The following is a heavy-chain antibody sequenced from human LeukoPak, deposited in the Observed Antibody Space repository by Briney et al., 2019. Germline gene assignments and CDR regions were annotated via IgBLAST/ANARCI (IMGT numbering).Heavy chain of an antibody. CDR1: GGSISSSSYY. Sequence: SETLSLTCTVSGGSISSSSYYWGWIRQPPGKGLEWIGSIYYSGSTYYNPSLKSRVTISVDTSKNQFSLKLSSVTAADTAVYYCARGQKTVDAFDIWGQGTMVTVSS. CDR3: ARGQKTVDAFDI. J-gene: IGHJ3*02. CDR2: IYYSGST. V-gene: IGHV4-39*07.